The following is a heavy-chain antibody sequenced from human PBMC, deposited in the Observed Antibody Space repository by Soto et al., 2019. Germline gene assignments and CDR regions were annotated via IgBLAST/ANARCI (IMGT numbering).Heavy chain of an antibody. D-gene: IGHD4-17*01. CDR3: ARASVTHWYFDL. J-gene: IGHJ2*01. Sequence: EVQLVESGGGLVQPGGSLRLSCAASGFTFSDHYMDWVRQVPGKGLEWVGRTRNRAKSYTTEYAASVKGRFTVSRDDSKNSLYLQMNSLKTGDTAVYYCARASVTHWYFDLWGRGTLVTVSS. CDR1: GFTFSDHY. CDR2: TRNRAKSYTT. V-gene: IGHV3-72*01.